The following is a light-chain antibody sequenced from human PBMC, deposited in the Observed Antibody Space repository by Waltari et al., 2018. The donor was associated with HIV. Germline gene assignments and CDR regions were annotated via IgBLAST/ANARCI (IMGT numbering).Light chain of an antibody. CDR1: SSDVGGYNY. CDR3: SSYTSSDTVV. J-gene: IGLJ2*01. Sequence: QSALTQPASVSGSPGQSIPIPCPGPSSDVGGYNYVSWYQQHPGKAPKLMIYEVSNRPSGVSNRFSGSKSGNTASLTISGLQAEDESNYYCSSYTSSDTVVFGGGTKLTVL. CDR2: EVS. V-gene: IGLV2-14*01.